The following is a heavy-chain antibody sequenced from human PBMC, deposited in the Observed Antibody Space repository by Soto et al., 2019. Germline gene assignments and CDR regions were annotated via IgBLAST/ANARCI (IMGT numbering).Heavy chain of an antibody. Sequence: PVKVSCKASGATISSYAISWVRPDPGQRLEWLGGILPIFATANYAQKLEGRVTITADKSTSTAYMELSSLRSEDTAVYYCARDKSRVYYDIFTGYSPRIGYYYYGMDVWGQGTTVTVSS. J-gene: IGHJ6*02. V-gene: IGHV1-69*06. CDR1: GATISSYA. D-gene: IGHD3-9*01. CDR3: ARDKSRVYYDIFTGYSPRIGYYYYGMDV. CDR2: ILPIFATA.